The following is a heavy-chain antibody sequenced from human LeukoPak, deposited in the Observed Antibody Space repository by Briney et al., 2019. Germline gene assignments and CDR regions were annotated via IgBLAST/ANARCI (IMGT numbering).Heavy chain of an antibody. D-gene: IGHD6-19*01. V-gene: IGHV3-9*01. Sequence: GRSLRLSCAASGFTFDDYAMHWVRQAPGKGLEWVSGISWNSGSIGYADSVKGRFTISRDNAKNSLYLQMNSLRAEDTAVYYCARSSGWYIWYFDLWGRGTLVTVSS. J-gene: IGHJ2*01. CDR2: ISWNSGSI. CDR3: ARSSGWYIWYFDL. CDR1: GFTFDDYA.